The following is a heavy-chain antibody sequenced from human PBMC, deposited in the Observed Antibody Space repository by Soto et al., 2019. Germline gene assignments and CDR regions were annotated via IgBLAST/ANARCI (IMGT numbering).Heavy chain of an antibody. CDR1: GFTFSSYG. V-gene: IGHV3-30*18. J-gene: IGHJ6*02. CDR3: AKTLRGMDV. CDR2: ISYDGSNK. Sequence: QVQLVESGGGVVQPGRSLRLSCAASGFTFSSYGMHWVRQAPGKGLEWVAVISYDGSNKYYADSVKGRFTISRDNSKNTLYLQMNSLRAEDTAVYYCAKTLRGMDVWGQETTVTVSS.